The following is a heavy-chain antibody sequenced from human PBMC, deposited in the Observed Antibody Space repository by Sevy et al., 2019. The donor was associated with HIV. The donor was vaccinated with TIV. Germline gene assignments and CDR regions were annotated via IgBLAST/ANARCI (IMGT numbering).Heavy chain of an antibody. Sequence: SETLSLTCNVSGYSISSGYCWGWIRQPPGKGLEWIGSIYHSGRTYYNPSLKSRVTISVDTSRNQFSLKLSSVTAADTAVYYCARGEEGYYDYVWGNCYWFDPWGQGTLVTVSS. V-gene: IGHV4-38-2*02. CDR2: IYHSGRT. D-gene: IGHD3-16*01. CDR3: ARGEEGYYDYVWGNCYWFDP. CDR1: GYSISSGYC. J-gene: IGHJ5*02.